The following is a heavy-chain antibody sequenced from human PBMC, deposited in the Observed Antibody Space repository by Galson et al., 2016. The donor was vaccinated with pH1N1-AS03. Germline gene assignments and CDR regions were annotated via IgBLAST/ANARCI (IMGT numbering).Heavy chain of an antibody. V-gene: IGHV3-53*01. J-gene: IGHJ4*02. Sequence: SLRLSCAASGLTVNSNYMSWVRQAPGKGLQWVSTIYSGGSTYYADSVKGRFTFSRDNSRNTLYLQMKSLRAEDTAVYFCVRNDYEDVDLQGFYFDYWGQGTLVTVSS. CDR1: GLTVNSNY. D-gene: IGHD4/OR15-4a*01. CDR3: VRNDYEDVDLQGFYFDY. CDR2: IYSGGST.